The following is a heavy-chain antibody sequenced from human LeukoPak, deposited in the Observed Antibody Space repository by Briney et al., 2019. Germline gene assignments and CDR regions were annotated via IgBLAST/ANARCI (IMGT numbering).Heavy chain of an antibody. CDR1: GGSISSGSYY. D-gene: IGHD3-22*01. CDR3: AVGHYYHSSGYLFDS. J-gene: IGHJ4*02. CDR2: IYYSGST. Sequence: SETLSLTCTVSGGSISSGSYYWSWIRQPPGKGLEWIGCIYYSGSTNYNPSLKSRVTMSLDTSKNQFSLKLSSVTAADTAVYYCAVGHYYHSSGYLFDSWGQETLVTVSS. V-gene: IGHV4-61*01.